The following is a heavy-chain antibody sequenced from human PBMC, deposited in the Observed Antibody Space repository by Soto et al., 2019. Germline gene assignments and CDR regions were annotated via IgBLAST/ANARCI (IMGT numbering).Heavy chain of an antibody. V-gene: IGHV1-69*04. CDR2: ISHILGIA. CDR1: LCSLSSHT. CDR3: SRDDSSGNPRDY. J-gene: IGHJ4*02. D-gene: IGHD3-10*01. Sequence: SVTVPCKPSLCSLSSHTIIWVRQAPGQGSEWMGRISHILGIANYAQKFQGRETITADKTTSTDYMNLSSMISEDTTEYYCSRDDSSGNPRDYWGQGTLVTVSS.